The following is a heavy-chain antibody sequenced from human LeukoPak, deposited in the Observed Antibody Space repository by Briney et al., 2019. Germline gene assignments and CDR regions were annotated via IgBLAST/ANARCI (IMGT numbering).Heavy chain of an antibody. CDR2: ISADGTDK. CDR1: GFTLRTHH. D-gene: IGHD1-1*01. J-gene: IGHJ3*02. V-gene: IGHV3-30*18. Sequence: GGSLRLSCEASGFTLRTHHIHWVRQAPGKGPEWVALISADGTDKYYADCVRGRFTVSRDNNKNTVFLQLNRLLFEDTDLYPCAKLKVDNDILFAIWGERTMVTASS. CDR3: AKLKVDNDILFAI.